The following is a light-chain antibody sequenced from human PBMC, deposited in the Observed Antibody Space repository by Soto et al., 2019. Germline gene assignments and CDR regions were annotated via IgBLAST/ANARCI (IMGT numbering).Light chain of an antibody. V-gene: IGKV3-20*01. Sequence: EIELTQSPGTLSLSPGEGATLSCRASQSVSSSYLAWYQQKRGQAPRLLIYGASSRATGIPDRFSGSGSGTDFTLTISRLEPEDFEVYFCQQYGSPPQTFGQGRKVDIK. CDR2: GAS. CDR1: QSVSSSY. CDR3: QQYGSPPQT. J-gene: IGKJ1*01.